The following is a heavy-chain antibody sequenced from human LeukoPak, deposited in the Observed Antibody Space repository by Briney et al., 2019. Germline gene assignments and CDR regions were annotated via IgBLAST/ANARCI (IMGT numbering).Heavy chain of an antibody. CDR2: INSDGINT. Sequence: GGSLRLSCAASGFTFSNYWMHWVRQAPGKGLVWVSRINSDGINTSYADSVKGRFTISRDNANNSLYLQMSSLRAEDTAVYFCARDPLRHAFDIWGQGTMVTVSS. CDR1: GFTFSNYW. J-gene: IGHJ3*02. V-gene: IGHV3-74*01. D-gene: IGHD6-6*01. CDR3: ARDPLRHAFDI.